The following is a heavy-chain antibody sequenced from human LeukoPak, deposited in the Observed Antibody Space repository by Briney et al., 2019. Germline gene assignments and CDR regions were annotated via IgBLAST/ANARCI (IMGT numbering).Heavy chain of an antibody. CDR3: AKGFSTTGYYQFDY. CDR1: GFTSSTYV. J-gene: IGHJ4*02. V-gene: IGHV3-23*01. CDR2: ISSSGGST. Sequence: GGSLRLSCAASGFTSSTYVMSWVRQAPGKGLEWVSTISSSGGSTYYADSVKGRFTISRDNSKNTLFLQMNSLRAEDTAVYYCAKGFSTTGYYQFDYWGQGTLVTVSS. D-gene: IGHD3-9*01.